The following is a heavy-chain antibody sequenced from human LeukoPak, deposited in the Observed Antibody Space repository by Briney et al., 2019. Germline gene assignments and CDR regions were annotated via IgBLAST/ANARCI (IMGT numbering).Heavy chain of an antibody. J-gene: IGHJ4*02. D-gene: IGHD2-2*01. CDR3: ARDRRRYCSSTSCYSDY. CDR2: ISAYNGNT. V-gene: IGHV1-18*04. CDR1: GYSFTSYG. Sequence: ASVKVSCKASGYSFTSYGISWVRQAPGQGLEWMGWISAYNGNTNYAQKLQGRVTMTTDTSTSTAYMERRSLRSDDTAVYYCARDRRRYCSSTSCYSDYWGQGTLVTVSS.